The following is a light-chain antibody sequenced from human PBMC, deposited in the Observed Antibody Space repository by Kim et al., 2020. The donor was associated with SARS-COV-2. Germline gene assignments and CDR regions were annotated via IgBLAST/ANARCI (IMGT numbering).Light chain of an antibody. CDR1: QSVLYSSNNKNY. V-gene: IGKV4-1*01. Sequence: DIVMTQSPDSLAVSLGERATINCKSSQSVLYSSNNKNYLAWYQQKPGQPPKLLIYWASTRESGVPDRFSGSGSGTDFTLTISSLQAEDVAVYYCQQYYSTLRTFGQGTKVDMK. J-gene: IGKJ1*01. CDR2: WAS. CDR3: QQYYSTLRT.